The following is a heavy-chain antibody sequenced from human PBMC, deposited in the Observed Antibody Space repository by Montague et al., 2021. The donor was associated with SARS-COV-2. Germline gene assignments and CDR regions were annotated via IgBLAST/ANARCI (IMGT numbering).Heavy chain of an antibody. CDR1: GGSISSSSYD. J-gene: IGHJ4*02. CDR2: IYYSGST. V-gene: IGHV4-39*01. D-gene: IGHD3-22*01. CDR3: ARHGKTSIAMIVVVIGYFAY. Sequence: SETLSLTCTVSGGSISSSSYDWGWIRQPPGKGLEWIGSIYYSGSTYYNPSLKSRVTISVDTSKNQFSLKLSSVTAADTAVYYCARHGKTSIAMIVVVIGYFAYWGQGTLVLVSA.